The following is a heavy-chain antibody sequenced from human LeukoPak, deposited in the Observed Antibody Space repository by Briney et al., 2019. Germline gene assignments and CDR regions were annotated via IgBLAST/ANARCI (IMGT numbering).Heavy chain of an antibody. CDR3: VTYYFDSSGPKKNY. D-gene: IGHD3-22*01. J-gene: IGHJ4*02. CDR2: INHSGST. V-gene: IGHV4-34*01. CDR1: GGSFSGYY. Sequence: PSETLSLTCAVYGGSFSGYYWSWLRQPPGKGLEWIGEINHSGSTNYNPSLKSRVTISVDTSKEQFSLKLSSVTAADTAVYYCVTYYFDSSGPKKNYWGQGTLVTVSS.